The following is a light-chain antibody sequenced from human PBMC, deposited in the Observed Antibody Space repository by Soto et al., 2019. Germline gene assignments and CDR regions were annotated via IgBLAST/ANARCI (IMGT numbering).Light chain of an antibody. CDR1: QSVDRY. Sequence: DIQMTQSPSTLSASVGDRVSITCRASQSVDRYFAWYQQKPGKAPHLLIYDASSLESGVPSRFSGSGSGTEFTLTISSLQPDDFATFYCQQYKDYTWTFGQGTKVEV. J-gene: IGKJ1*01. CDR2: DAS. V-gene: IGKV1-5*01. CDR3: QQYKDYTWT.